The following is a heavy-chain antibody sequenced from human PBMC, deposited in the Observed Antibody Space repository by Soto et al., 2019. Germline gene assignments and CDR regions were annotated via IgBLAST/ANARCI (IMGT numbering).Heavy chain of an antibody. V-gene: IGHV3-23*01. D-gene: IGHD1-26*01. CDR3: AKRHYFGAGSFALAK. CDR1: GWTFGSNG. Sequence: SLSGPGWTFGSNGIACVRQARGKGLEWVSTISGDGYGSDYTDSVKGSFTVSRHNSKNTVFLQMNKLRAQDTAAYYCAKRHYFGAGSFALAKWGQGTLVTVSS. CDR2: ISGDGYGS. J-gene: IGHJ4*03.